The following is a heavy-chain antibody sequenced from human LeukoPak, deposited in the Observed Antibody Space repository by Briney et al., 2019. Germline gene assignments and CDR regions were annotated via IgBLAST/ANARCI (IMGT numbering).Heavy chain of an antibody. J-gene: IGHJ4*02. Sequence: ASVKVSCKASGYTFTGYYMHWVRQAPGQGFEWMGRINPNSGGTNYAQKFQGRVTMTRDTSISTAYMELSRLRSDDTAVYYCARGYEVRGVIIDLSHDYWGQGTLVTVSS. CDR1: GYTFTGYY. V-gene: IGHV1-2*06. CDR3: ARGYEVRGVIIDLSHDY. CDR2: INPNSGGT. D-gene: IGHD3-10*01.